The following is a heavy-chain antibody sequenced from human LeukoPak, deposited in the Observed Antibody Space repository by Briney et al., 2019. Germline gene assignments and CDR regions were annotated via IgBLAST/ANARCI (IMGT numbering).Heavy chain of an antibody. Sequence: GGSLRLSCAASGFTFSSYSMNWVRQAPGKGLEWVSSISSRSIYTYYADSVKGRFTISRDNAKKGRFTISRDNAKNSLYLEMNSLRAEDTAVYYCARSRYDSSGYYGIIGDWGQGTLVTVSS. V-gene: IGHV3-21*01. D-gene: IGHD3-22*01. J-gene: IGHJ4*02. CDR1: GFTFSSYS. CDR3: ARSRYDSSGYYGIIGD. CDR2: ISSRSIYT.